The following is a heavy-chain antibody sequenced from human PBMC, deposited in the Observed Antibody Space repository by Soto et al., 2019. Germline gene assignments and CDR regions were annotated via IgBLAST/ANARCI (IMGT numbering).Heavy chain of an antibody. CDR3: ARDPLLIGGPSGRMGGYFDF. Sequence: QVQLVQSGGGVVQPGKSLRLSCEVSELTFSDFGMHWVRQAPGKGLEWVAVIWYDGTNAYYADSVKGRFSVSRDNSKNTLYLEMNSLRAEDTAVYFCARDPLLIGGPSGRMGGYFDFWGQGDLVTVSS. CDR1: ELTFSDFG. CDR2: IWYDGTNA. J-gene: IGHJ4*02. V-gene: IGHV3-33*01. D-gene: IGHD3-10*01.